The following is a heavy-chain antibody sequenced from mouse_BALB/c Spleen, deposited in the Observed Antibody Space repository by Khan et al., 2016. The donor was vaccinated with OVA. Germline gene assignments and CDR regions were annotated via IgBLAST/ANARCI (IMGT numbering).Heavy chain of an antibody. J-gene: IGHJ3*01. CDR1: GYTFTDFA. CDR3: ARENGHYRFAY. Sequence: QVRLQQSGAELVRPGVSVKISCTGSGYTFTDFAMHWVNQSHAKSLEWIGVISTYYGDTYYNQNFKGKATMTVDKSSRTAYMELARLTSEDSAIDYRARENGHYRFAYWGQGTLVTVSA. CDR2: ISTYYGDT. D-gene: IGHD2-1*01. V-gene: IGHV1S137*01.